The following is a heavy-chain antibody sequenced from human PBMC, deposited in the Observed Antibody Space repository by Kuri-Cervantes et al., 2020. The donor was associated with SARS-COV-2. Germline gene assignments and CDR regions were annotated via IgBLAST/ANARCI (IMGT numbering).Heavy chain of an antibody. D-gene: IGHD6-19*01. J-gene: IGHJ4*02. Sequence: ASVKVSCKVSGYTLTELSMHWVRQAPGQGLEWMGIINPSGGSTSYAQKFQGRVTITRDTSTSTVYMELSSLRSEDTAVYYCARFSSSGCLWGQGTLVTVSS. V-gene: IGHV1-46*01. CDR2: INPSGGST. CDR3: ARFSSSGCL. CDR1: GYTLTELS.